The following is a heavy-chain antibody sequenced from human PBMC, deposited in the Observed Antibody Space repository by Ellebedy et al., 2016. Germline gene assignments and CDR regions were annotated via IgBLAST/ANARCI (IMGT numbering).Heavy chain of an antibody. CDR1: GYTFTSYD. Sequence: ASVKVSCXASGYTFTSYDINWVRQATGQGLEWMGWINPNSGGTNYAQKFQGRVTMTRDTSISTAYMELSRLRSDDTAVYYCAREYYDFWSGSGDHAFDIWGQGTMVTVSS. J-gene: IGHJ3*02. D-gene: IGHD3-3*01. V-gene: IGHV1-2*02. CDR3: AREYYDFWSGSGDHAFDI. CDR2: INPNSGGT.